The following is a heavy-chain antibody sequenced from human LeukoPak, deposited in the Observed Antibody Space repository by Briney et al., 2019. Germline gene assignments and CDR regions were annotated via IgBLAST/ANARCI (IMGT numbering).Heavy chain of an antibody. CDR2: ISSSGSTI. D-gene: IGHD3-9*01. CDR3: ARSITILTYYYGMDV. V-gene: IGHV3-11*01. J-gene: IGHJ6*02. CDR1: GFTFSDYY. Sequence: GGSLRLSCAASGFTFSDYYMSWIRQAPGKGLEWVSYISSSGSTIYYADSVKGRFTISRDNAKNSLYLQMNSLRAEDTAVYYCARSITILTYYYGMDVWGQGTTVTVSS.